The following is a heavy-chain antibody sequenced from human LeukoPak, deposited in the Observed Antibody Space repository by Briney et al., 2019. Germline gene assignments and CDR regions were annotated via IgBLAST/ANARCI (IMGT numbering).Heavy chain of an antibody. CDR1: GYTFTAYY. D-gene: IGHD3-3*01. Sequence: ASVTVSFRASGYTFTAYYMHWMRQAPGQGLERMGWINPNSGGTNYAQKFQGRVTMTRDTSISTAYMELSRLRSDDTAVYYCARVVYEYYDFWSGPDRFDYWGQGTLVTVSS. CDR3: ARVVYEYYDFWSGPDRFDY. V-gene: IGHV1-2*02. CDR2: INPNSGGT. J-gene: IGHJ4*02.